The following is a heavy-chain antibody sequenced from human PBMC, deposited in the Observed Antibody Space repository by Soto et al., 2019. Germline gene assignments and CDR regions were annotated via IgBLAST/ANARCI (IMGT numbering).Heavy chain of an antibody. CDR2: IYYSGST. D-gene: IGHD4-17*01. V-gene: IGHV4-59*01. J-gene: IGHJ6*02. CDR3: ARDLAVTTNYYYYGMDV. Sequence: SETLSLTCTVSGGSISSYYWSWIRQPPGKGLEWIGYIYYSGSTNYNPSLKSRVTISVDTSKNQFSLKLSSVTAADTAVYYCARDLAVTTNYYYYGMDVWGQGTTVTVSS. CDR1: GGSISSYY.